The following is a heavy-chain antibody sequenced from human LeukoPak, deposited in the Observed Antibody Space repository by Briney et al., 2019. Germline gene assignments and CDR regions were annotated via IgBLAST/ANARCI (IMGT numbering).Heavy chain of an antibody. V-gene: IGHV4-59*12. CDR2: IYYSGNT. Sequence: SETLSLTCTVSGGSISGSYWSWIRQSPGKGLEWIGHIYYSGNTYYNPSLNSRVTISVDTSKNQFSLKLSSVTAADTAVYYCARESRLLWFGELLWDYYYYYGMDVWGQGTTVTVS. D-gene: IGHD3-10*01. CDR1: GGSISGSY. J-gene: IGHJ6*02. CDR3: ARESRLLWFGELLWDYYYYYGMDV.